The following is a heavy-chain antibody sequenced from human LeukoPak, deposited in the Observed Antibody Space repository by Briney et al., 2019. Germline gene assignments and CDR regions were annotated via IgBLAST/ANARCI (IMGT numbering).Heavy chain of an antibody. CDR1: GGSISSHY. CDR2: IYYSGST. V-gene: IGHV4-59*08. J-gene: IGHJ4*02. CDR3: ARGLVAARIFDY. Sequence: SETLSLTRTVSGGSISSHYWSWIRQPPGKGLEWIGYIYYSGSTNYNPSLKSRVTISVDTSKNQFSLKLSSVTAADTAVYYCARGLVAARIFDYWGQGTLVTVSS. D-gene: IGHD6-6*01.